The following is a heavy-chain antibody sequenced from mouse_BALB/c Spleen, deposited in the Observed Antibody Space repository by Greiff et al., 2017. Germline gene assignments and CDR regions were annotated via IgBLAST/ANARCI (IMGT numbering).Heavy chain of an antibody. CDR1: GYSITSDYA. D-gene: IGHD3-3*01. CDR2: ISYSGST. CDR3: ARRDPAEDYLDY. Sequence: EVQLQESGPGLVKPSQSLSLTCTVTGYSITSDYAWNWIRQFPGNKLEWMGYISYSGSTSYNPSLKSRISITRDTSKNQFFLQLNSVTTEDTATYYCARRDPAEDYLDYWGQGTTLTVSS. J-gene: IGHJ2*01. V-gene: IGHV3-2*02.